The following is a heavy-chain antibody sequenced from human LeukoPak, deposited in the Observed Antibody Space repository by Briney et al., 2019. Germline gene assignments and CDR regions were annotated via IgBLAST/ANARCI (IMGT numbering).Heavy chain of an antibody. CDR2: IYSGGST. D-gene: IGHD5-18*01. CDR1: GFTVSSNY. Sequence: GGSLRLSCAASGFTVSSNYMSWVRQAPGKGLEWVSVIYSGGSTYYADSVKGRFTISRDNSKNTLYLHMNSLRAEDTAVYYCTRDLGNSYSDYWGQGTLVTVSS. J-gene: IGHJ4*02. V-gene: IGHV3-53*01. CDR3: TRDLGNSYSDY.